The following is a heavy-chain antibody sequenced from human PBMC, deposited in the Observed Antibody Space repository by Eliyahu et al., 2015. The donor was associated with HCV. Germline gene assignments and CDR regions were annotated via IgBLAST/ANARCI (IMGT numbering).Heavy chain of an antibody. V-gene: IGHV3-30*02. Sequence: QVQLVESGGGVVQPGGSLRLSCAASGFTLRRSGMHWARQAPGKGLEWVTFIRTDGSNRDYADSVKGRFILSRDNSKNTLYLQMNSLRAEDTAVYYCAKPRSLYEAEGDYFDYWGQGTLVTVSS. CDR1: GFTLRRSG. CDR2: IRTDGSNR. CDR3: AKPRSLYEAEGDYFDY. D-gene: IGHD3-16*01. J-gene: IGHJ4*02.